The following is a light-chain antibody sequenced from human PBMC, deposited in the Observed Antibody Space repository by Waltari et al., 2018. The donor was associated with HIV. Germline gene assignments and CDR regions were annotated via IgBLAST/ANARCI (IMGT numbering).Light chain of an antibody. CDR3: QQRSNWPVT. V-gene: IGKV3-11*01. CDR2: DAS. J-gene: IGKJ1*01. CDR1: QSVSSY. Sequence: EIVLTQSPATLPLSPGERATLSCRASQSVSSYLAWYHQNPGQAPRRLIYDASYGATGIPGRFSGRGSGTDFTHTISSLEPEDFAVYYCQQRSNWPVTFGQGTKVEIK.